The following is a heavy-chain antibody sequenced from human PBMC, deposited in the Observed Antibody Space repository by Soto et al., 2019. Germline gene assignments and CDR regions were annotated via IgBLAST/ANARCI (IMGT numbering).Heavy chain of an antibody. D-gene: IGHD2-21*02. V-gene: IGHV4-31*03. CDR1: GGSIIRGGSC. J-gene: IGHJ4*02. CDR2: IYYSGST. CDR3: ARESVVTAKPDY. Sequence: SETLSLTCTVSGGSIIRGGSCWSWLLKHPGKGLEWIGYIYYSGSTYYNPSLKSRVTISVDTSKNQFSLKLSSVTAADTAVYYCARESVVTAKPDYWGQGTLVTVSS.